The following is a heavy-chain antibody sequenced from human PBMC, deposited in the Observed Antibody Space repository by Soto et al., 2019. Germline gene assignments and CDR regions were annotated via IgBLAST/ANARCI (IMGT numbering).Heavy chain of an antibody. V-gene: IGHV3-20*04. J-gene: IGHJ4*02. CDR1: GFNFNGYT. CDR2: IAENSGST. Sequence: GGSLRLSCATSGFNFNGYTMSWVRQAPGQGLEWVSGIAENSGSTVYADSVKGRFTISRDNAKNSLYLQMNSLRAEDTALYYCAKDPGPRIAVAGFYFDYWGQGTLVTVSS. D-gene: IGHD6-19*01. CDR3: AKDPGPRIAVAGFYFDY.